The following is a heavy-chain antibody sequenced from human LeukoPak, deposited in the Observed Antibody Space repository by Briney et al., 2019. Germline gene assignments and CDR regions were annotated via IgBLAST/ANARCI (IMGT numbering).Heavy chain of an antibody. J-gene: IGHJ4*02. D-gene: IGHD5-24*01. CDR2: IHPSGRT. CDR3: ARGRDEYKGGNY. V-gene: IGHV4-34*01. Sequence: SETLSLTCAVYGGSFSGYYLTWIRQPPGKGLEWIGEIHPSGRTNYSPSLESRVTISLDTSKNQFSLKLSSMTAADTAIYYCARGRDEYKGGNYWGEGTLVTVSS. CDR1: GGSFSGYY.